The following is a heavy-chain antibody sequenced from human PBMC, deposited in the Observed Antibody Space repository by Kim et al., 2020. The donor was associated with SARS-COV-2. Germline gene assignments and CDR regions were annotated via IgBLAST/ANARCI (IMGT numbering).Heavy chain of an antibody. Sequence: GGSLRLSCAASAFAFSSYSMNWVRQAPGKGLEWVSSISRSGGSIYYTDSVRGRFTISRDNAKNSVYLQMNSLRAEDTALYYCTRSLLVIKKTEAFDIWGQVTVVTVSS. V-gene: IGHV3-21*01. CDR1: AFAFSSYS. J-gene: IGHJ3*02. CDR3: TRSLLVIKKTEAFDI. D-gene: IGHD3-9*01. CDR2: ISRSGGSI.